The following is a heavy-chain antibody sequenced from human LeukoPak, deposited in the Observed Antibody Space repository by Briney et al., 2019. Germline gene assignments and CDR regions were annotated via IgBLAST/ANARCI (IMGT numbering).Heavy chain of an antibody. Sequence: SETLSLTCTVSGGSISSYYWSWIRQPAGKGLEWIGRIYTSGSTNYNPSLKSRVTMSVDTSKNQFSLKLSSVTVADTAVYYCARDLSGTMVRGVIITASGALDIWGQGTMVTVSS. D-gene: IGHD3-10*01. J-gene: IGHJ3*02. CDR2: IYTSGST. CDR1: GGSISSYY. CDR3: ARDLSGTMVRGVIITASGALDI. V-gene: IGHV4-4*07.